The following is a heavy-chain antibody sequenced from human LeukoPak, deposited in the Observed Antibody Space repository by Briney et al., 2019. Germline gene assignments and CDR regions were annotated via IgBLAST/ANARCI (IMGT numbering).Heavy chain of an antibody. CDR3: ARTAGRTFDY. D-gene: IGHD6-6*01. CDR2: INPSGGST. J-gene: IGHJ4*02. Sequence: ASVTVSCKASGYTFTSYFMHWVRQAPGQGLEWMGIINPSGGSTSYAQKFQGRVTMARDTSTSTVYMELSSLRSEDTAVYYCARTAGRTFDYWGQGTLVTVSS. V-gene: IGHV1-46*01. CDR1: GYTFTSYF.